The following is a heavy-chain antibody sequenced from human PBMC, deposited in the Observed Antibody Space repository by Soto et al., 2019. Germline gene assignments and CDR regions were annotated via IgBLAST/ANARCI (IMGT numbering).Heavy chain of an antibody. CDR1: GYTXTSYG. J-gene: IGHJ6*03. CDR2: ISAYNGNT. D-gene: IGHD3-3*01. V-gene: IGHV1-18*01. Sequence: ASVKVSCKASGYTXTSYGISWVRQAPGQGLEWMGWISAYNGNTNYAQKLQGRVTMTTDTSTSTAYMELRSLRSDDTAVYYCARDYDFWSGYYTGIVGHSMDVWGKGTTVTVSS. CDR3: ARDYDFWSGYYTGIVGHSMDV.